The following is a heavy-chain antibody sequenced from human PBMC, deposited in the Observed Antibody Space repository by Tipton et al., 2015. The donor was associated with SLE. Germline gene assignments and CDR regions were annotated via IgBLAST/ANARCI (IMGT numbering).Heavy chain of an antibody. CDR1: GGSISSGSYY. D-gene: IGHD5-24*01. CDR3: ARDGYNWGDFAFDI. J-gene: IGHJ3*02. Sequence: TLSLTCTVSGGSISSGSYYWSWIRQAAGKGLEWIGHIYARGSTNYNTTLKSRVTISVDTSKKQFSLKLSSVTAADTAVYYCARDGYNWGDFAFDIWGQGTMVTVPS. V-gene: IGHV4-61*09. CDR2: IYARGST.